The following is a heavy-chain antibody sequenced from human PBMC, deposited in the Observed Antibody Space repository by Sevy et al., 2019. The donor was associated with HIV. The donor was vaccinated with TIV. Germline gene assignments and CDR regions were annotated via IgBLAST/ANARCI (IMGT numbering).Heavy chain of an antibody. D-gene: IGHD6-13*01. CDR3: ARDSSPPSYDAFDM. Sequence: GGSLRLSCAASEFTFSTYWMSWVRQAPGRGLEWVANINQDGSQKNYVDSVKGRLTITRDNAKSSLFLQMSSLRAEDTAVYYCARDSSPPSYDAFDMWGQGTMVTVSS. J-gene: IGHJ3*02. CDR2: INQDGSQK. V-gene: IGHV3-7*01. CDR1: EFTFSTYW.